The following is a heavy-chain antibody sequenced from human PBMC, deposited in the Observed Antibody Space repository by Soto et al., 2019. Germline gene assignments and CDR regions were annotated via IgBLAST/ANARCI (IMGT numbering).Heavy chain of an antibody. Sequence: PXEPLRLSCTASGFTFNTPWMHWVRQAPGKGLVWVSRIYFDGITTNYADSVKGRLTVSRDNAKNTVYLHVNTLRDEDTAVYYCARGGAMGVDYWGQGTLVIVSS. V-gene: IGHV3-74*01. J-gene: IGHJ4*02. CDR1: GFTFNTPW. CDR2: IYFDGITT. CDR3: ARGGAMGVDY. D-gene: IGHD1-26*01.